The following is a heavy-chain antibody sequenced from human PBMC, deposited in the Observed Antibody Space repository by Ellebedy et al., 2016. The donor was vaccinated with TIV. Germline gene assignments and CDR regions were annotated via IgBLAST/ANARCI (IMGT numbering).Heavy chain of an antibody. CDR1: GFTFSSYS. Sequence: GESLKISCAASGFTFSSYSMNWVRQAPGKGLEWVSSISSSSSYIYYADSVKGRFTISRDNAKNSLYLQMNSLRAEDTAVYYCASYPPSIAVAGTSRYDYWGQGTLVTVSS. CDR3: ASYPPSIAVAGTSRYDY. J-gene: IGHJ4*02. CDR2: ISSSSSYI. D-gene: IGHD6-19*01. V-gene: IGHV3-21*01.